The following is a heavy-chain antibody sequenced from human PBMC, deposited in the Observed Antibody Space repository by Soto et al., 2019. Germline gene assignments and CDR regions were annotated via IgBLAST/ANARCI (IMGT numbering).Heavy chain of an antibody. CDR3: ARDLDGSGSYYTDY. D-gene: IGHD3-10*01. CDR2: ISAFNGKT. Sequence: QVQLVQSGAEVKKPGASVKVSCKASGYSFTSTGISWVRQAPGQGPEWMGWISAFNGKTKYAQKFQGRVTMTTDTSTTTAYMELRSLTSDDTAVYYCARDLDGSGSYYTDYWGRGTLVTVAS. J-gene: IGHJ4*02. V-gene: IGHV1-18*01. CDR1: GYSFTSTG.